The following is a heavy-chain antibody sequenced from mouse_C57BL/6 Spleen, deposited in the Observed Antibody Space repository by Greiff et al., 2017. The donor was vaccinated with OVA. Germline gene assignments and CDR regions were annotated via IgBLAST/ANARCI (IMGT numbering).Heavy chain of an antibody. CDR1: GYTFTSYG. Sequence: QVQLQQSGAELARPGASVKLSCKASGYTFTSYGISWVKQRTGQGLEWIGEIYPRSGNTYYNEKFKGKATLTADKSSSTAYMELRSLTSEDSAVYFCARRRGSPDSSGYYLDYWGQGTTLTVSS. CDR3: ARRRGSPDSSGYYLDY. J-gene: IGHJ2*01. D-gene: IGHD3-2*02. CDR2: IYPRSGNT. V-gene: IGHV1-81*01.